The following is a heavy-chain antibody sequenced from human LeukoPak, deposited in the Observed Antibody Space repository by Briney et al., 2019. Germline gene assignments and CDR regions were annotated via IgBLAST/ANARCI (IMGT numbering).Heavy chain of an antibody. J-gene: IGHJ4*02. CDR2: ISGSGGST. V-gene: IGHV3-23*01. CDR1: GFTVSSNY. Sequence: PGGSLRLSCAASGFTVSSNYMSWVRQAPGKGLEWVSAISGSGGSTYYADSVKGRFTISRDNSKNTLYLQMNSLRAEDTAVYYCAKRHYAHDYWGQGTLVTVSS. CDR3: AKRHYAHDY. D-gene: IGHD4-17*01.